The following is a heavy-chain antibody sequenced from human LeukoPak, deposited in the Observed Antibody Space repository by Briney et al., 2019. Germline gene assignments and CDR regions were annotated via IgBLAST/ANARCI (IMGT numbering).Heavy chain of an antibody. J-gene: IGHJ4*02. CDR2: IRSKTYGGTT. CDR1: GFTFGDYG. CDR3: SRSRRVLCPGACYSFDY. V-gene: IGHV3-49*03. Sequence: PGGSLRLSCTASGFTFGDYGMSWFRQAPGKGLEWVCFIRSKTYGGTTEYVASVKDRFMILRDDSKSTVYLKTNSLKIDDTGVSYCSRSRRVLCPGACYSFDYWGQGTLVAVSS. D-gene: IGHD2-21*01.